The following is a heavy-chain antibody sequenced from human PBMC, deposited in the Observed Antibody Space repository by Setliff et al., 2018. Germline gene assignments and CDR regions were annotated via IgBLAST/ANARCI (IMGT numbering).Heavy chain of an antibody. J-gene: IGHJ6*03. CDR3: AKGGRGYSGWRPRHYYYMDV. CDR2: INNDGSSG. Sequence: GGSLRLSCAASGFTFSSYWMHWVSQVPGKGLVWVSRINNDGSSGDYADSVKGRFTISRDNSKNTLYLQMNSLRAEDTAVYYCAKGGRGYSGWRPRHYYYMDVWGKGTTVTVSS. D-gene: IGHD5-12*01. V-gene: IGHV3-74*01. CDR1: GFTFSSYW.